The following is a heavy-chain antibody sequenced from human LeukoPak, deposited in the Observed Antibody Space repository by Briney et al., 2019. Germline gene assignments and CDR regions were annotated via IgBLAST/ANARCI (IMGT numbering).Heavy chain of an antibody. J-gene: IGHJ4*02. CDR3: SRRRGGYGEGEFDY. Sequence: GGSLRLSCTASGFTASSKYMSWVRQASGKGLEWVSFIRSDATTAYADSVQGRFTISRDDSKKTLYLQMDSLRVEDTAVYYCSRRRGGYGEGEFDYWGQGTLVTVSS. V-gene: IGHV3-66*04. CDR1: GFTASSKY. CDR2: IRSDATT. D-gene: IGHD4-17*01.